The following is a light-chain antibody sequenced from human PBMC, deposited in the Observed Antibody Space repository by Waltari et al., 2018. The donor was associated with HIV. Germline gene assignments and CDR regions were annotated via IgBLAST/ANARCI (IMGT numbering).Light chain of an antibody. CDR1: AWTNKY. CDR2: KDN. J-gene: IGLJ3*02. CDR3: QSVDSSRISV. V-gene: IGLV3-25*03. Sequence: YELTQLLSVSVSPGQTARITCSRAAWTNKYAYWFQQKPGHAPVLFIYKDNERPSGIPARFSGSKSGTTVMLTISGVQAEDEADYYCQSVDSSRISVFGGGTKLTVL.